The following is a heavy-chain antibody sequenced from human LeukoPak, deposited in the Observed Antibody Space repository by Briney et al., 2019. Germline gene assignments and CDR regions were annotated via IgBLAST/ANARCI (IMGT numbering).Heavy chain of an antibody. Sequence: GGSLRLSCAASGFTFNTYSMNWVRQAPGKGLEWVSYITSSSNFIQYADSVKGLFTISRDNARNSLYLQMNSLTDEDTAVYYCARDLDYSFDIWGQGTMVTVFS. V-gene: IGHV3-48*02. J-gene: IGHJ3*02. CDR1: GFTFNTYS. D-gene: IGHD4-11*01. CDR3: ARDLDYSFDI. CDR2: ITSSSNFI.